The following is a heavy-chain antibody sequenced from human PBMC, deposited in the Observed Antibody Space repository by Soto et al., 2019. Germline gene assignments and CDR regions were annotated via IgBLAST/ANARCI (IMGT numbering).Heavy chain of an antibody. Sequence: QVQLVQSGAEVKKPGASVKVSCKASGYTFTSYDXXXXXQATGQGLEWMGWMNPXXXNXXXAQKFQGRVTMTRNTXXXXXXXXXXXXXXXXXXXXXXXXXXXGTTSMDVWGQGTTVTVSS. V-gene: IGHV1-8*01. J-gene: IGHJ6*02. CDR1: GYTFTSYD. CDR3: XXXXXGTTSMDV. D-gene: IGHD1-1*01. CDR2: MNPXXXNX.